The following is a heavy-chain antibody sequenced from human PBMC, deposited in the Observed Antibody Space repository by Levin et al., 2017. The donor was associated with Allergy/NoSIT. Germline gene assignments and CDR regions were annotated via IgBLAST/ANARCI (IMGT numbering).Heavy chain of an antibody. J-gene: IGHJ3*02. Sequence: GGSLRLSCAASGFTFSSYAMSWVRQAPGKGLEWVSAISGSGGSTYYADSVKGRFTISRDNSKNTLYLQMNSLRAEDTAVYYCAKDDPPDWRFGELFPTLHDAFDIWGQGTMVTVSS. CDR1: GFTFSSYA. CDR2: ISGSGGST. D-gene: IGHD3-10*01. CDR3: AKDDPPDWRFGELFPTLHDAFDI. V-gene: IGHV3-23*01.